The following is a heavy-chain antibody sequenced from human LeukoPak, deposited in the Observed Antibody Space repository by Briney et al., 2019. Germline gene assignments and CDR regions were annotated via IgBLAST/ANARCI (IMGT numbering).Heavy chain of an antibody. CDR1: GFTFNSYW. CDR3: ARGVAGYCTNGVCYPLDY. D-gene: IGHD2-8*01. J-gene: IGHJ4*02. CDR2: INSDGSST. V-gene: IGHV3-74*01. Sequence: LAGGSLRLSCAASGFTFNSYWMHWVRQAPGKGLVWVSRINSDGSSTSYADSVKGRFTISRDNAKNTLYLQMNSLRAEDTAVYYCARGVAGYCTNGVCYPLDYWGQGTLVTVSS.